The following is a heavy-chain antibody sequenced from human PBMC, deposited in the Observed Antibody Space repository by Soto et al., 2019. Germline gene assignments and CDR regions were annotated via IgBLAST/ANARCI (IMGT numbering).Heavy chain of an antibody. CDR2: IDGSGNT. V-gene: IGHV4-34*01. CDR3: VGARGRLVGFDY. Sequence: QVQLQQWGAGLLKPSETLSLTCAVNSESLSGYYWSWIRQSPGKGLEWIGEIDGSGNTNYSPSLRSRVAMSVDTSKNHFSLNLNSVSAPDTAAYYCVGARGRLVGFDYWGQGTLVTVSS. CDR1: SESLSGYY. J-gene: IGHJ4*02. D-gene: IGHD1-26*01.